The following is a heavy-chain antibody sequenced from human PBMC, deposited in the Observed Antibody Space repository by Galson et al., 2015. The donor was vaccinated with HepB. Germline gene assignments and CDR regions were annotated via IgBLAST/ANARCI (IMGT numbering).Heavy chain of an antibody. D-gene: IGHD4-11*01. CDR3: ARGNSNYDDAFDI. Sequence: SVKVSCKASGYTFTSYYMHWVRQAPGQGLEWMGIINPSGGSTSYAQKFQGRVTMTRDTSTSTVYMELSSLRSEDAAVYYCARGNSNYDDAFDIWGQGTMVTVSS. V-gene: IGHV1-46*03. CDR2: INPSGGST. J-gene: IGHJ3*02. CDR1: GYTFTSYY.